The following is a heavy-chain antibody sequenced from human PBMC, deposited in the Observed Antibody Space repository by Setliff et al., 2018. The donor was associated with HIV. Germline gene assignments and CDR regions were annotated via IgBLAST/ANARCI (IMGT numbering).Heavy chain of an antibody. J-gene: IGHJ4*02. CDR3: ARRRDFDY. V-gene: IGHV4-39*01. Sequence: PSETLSLTCTVSGGSISSGDYYWGWIRQPPGKGLEWIGAIYHSGSSYYSPSLKSRVTLFLDTSKNQFSLKLSSVTAADTAVYYCARRRDFDYWGQGTLVTVSS. CDR2: IYHSGSS. CDR1: GGSISSGDYY.